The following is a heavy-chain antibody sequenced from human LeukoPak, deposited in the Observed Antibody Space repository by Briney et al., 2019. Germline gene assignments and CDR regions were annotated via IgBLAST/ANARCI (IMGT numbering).Heavy chain of an antibody. CDR3: ARARGYSYGYPFDY. J-gene: IGHJ4*02. CDR1: GGSISSYY. Sequence: PSETLSLTCTVSGGSISSYYWSWIRQPPGKGLEWIAYISNSGSTYYNPSLKSRVTMSADTSKNQFSLKLTSVTAADTAVYYCARARGYSYGYPFDYWGQGTLVTVSS. V-gene: IGHV4-59*12. CDR2: ISNSGST. D-gene: IGHD5-18*01.